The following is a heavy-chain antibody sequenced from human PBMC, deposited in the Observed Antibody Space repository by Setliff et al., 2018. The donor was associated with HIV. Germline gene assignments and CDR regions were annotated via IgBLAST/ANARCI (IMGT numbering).Heavy chain of an antibody. Sequence: TLSLTCTVSGGSIRSTSYYWGWIRQPPGKGLEWIGSIYYSGNTYYNPSLKSRVTISVDTSKNQFSLRLSSVTAADTAVYYCARGEQQLVRNAFDIWGQGTMVTVSS. CDR2: IYYSGNT. V-gene: IGHV4-39*07. CDR1: GGSIRSTSYY. CDR3: ARGEQQLVRNAFDI. J-gene: IGHJ3*02. D-gene: IGHD6-13*01.